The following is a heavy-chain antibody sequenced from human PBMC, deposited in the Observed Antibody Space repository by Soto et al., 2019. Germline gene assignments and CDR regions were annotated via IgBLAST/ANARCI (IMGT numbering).Heavy chain of an antibody. Sequence: EVQLVESGGGLVKPGGSLRLSCAASGFTFNNGWMSWVRQAPGKGLALVGRIKSKAAGGTTDYSAPVQGRFTISRDDSKNTVHLQMHSMKTEDTAVYYCTTDSTQTFCDGGPCYSVLTKIHDSWGQGTLVTVSS. CDR2: IKSKAAGGTT. CDR1: GFTFNNGW. V-gene: IGHV3-15*01. CDR3: TTDSTQTFCDGGPCYSVLTKIHDS. D-gene: IGHD2-15*01. J-gene: IGHJ4*02.